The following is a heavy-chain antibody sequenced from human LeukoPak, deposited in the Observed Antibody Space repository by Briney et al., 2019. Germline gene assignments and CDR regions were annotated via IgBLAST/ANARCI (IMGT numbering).Heavy chain of an antibody. CDR3: ARVTEHTAMVHWYFDL. CDR1: AYTLSSYY. D-gene: IGHD5-18*01. CDR2: ITPSGGRT. J-gene: IGHJ2*01. V-gene: IGHV1-46*01. Sequence: ASVKVSFKASAYTLSSYYIHWVRQAPGQGLEWMGIITPSGGRTSYAQKFQGRVTMTRDTSISTAYMGLSSLRSDDTAVYYCARVTEHTAMVHWYFDLWGRGTLVTV.